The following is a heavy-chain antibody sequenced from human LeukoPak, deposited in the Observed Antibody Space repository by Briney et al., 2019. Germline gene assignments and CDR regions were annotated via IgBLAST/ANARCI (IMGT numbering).Heavy chain of an antibody. CDR1: GGSISSSGYY. CDR2: IYYSGSA. D-gene: IGHD6-19*01. J-gene: IGHJ4*02. Sequence: SETLSLTCTVSGGSISSSGYYWSWIRQPPGKGLEWIGTIYYSGSAYYNPSLKTQVTISVDTSKNQFSLKLSSVTAADTAVYYCARGGQQWLVRGYFDYWGQGTLVTVSS. V-gene: IGHV4-39*01. CDR3: ARGGQQWLVRGYFDY.